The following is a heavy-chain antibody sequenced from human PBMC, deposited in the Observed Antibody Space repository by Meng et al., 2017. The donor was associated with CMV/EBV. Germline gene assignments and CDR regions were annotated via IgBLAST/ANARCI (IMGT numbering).Heavy chain of an antibody. CDR1: GFTFSSYA. CDR2: ITYDGSNK. CDR3: ARDLETYYDFWSGLYGMDV. J-gene: IGHJ6*02. D-gene: IGHD3-3*01. V-gene: IGHV3-30*04. Sequence: GESLKISCAASGFTFSSYAMHWVRQAPGKGLEWVAVITYDGSNKYYADSVKGRFTISRDNSKSTLYLQMNSLRAEDTAVYYCARDLETYYDFWSGLYGMDVWGQGTTVTVSS.